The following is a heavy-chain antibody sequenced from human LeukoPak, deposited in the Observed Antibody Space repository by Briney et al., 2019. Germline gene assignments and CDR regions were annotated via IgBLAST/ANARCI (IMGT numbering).Heavy chain of an antibody. CDR1: GFTFSSYS. Sequence: PGGSLRLSCAASGFTFSSYSMNWVRQAPGKGLELVSSISNSSTYIYYADSVKGRFTISRDNAKNSLYLQMNSLRAEDTAVYYFATDRHYYSYMAVWGKGTAVTISS. V-gene: IGHV3-21*01. CDR2: ISNSSTYI. J-gene: IGHJ6*03. CDR3: ATDRHYYSYMAV.